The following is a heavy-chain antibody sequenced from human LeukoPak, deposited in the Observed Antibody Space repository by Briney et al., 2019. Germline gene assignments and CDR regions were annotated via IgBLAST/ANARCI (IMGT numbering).Heavy chain of an antibody. D-gene: IGHD3-10*01. J-gene: IGHJ6*03. CDR3: ARDTTTMVRGVRYYYYYRDV. CDR2: VYYSGGT. Sequence: SETLSLTCTVSGGSISTYYWSWIRQPPGKGLEWIGYVYYSGGTNYNPSLKSRVTMSVDTSKNQFSLKLSSVTAADTAVYYCARDTTTMVRGVRYYYYYRDVWGKGTTVTISS. CDR1: GGSISTYY. V-gene: IGHV4-59*12.